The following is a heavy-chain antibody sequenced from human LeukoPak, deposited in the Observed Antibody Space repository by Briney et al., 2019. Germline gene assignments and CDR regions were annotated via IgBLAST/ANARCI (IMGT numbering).Heavy chain of an antibody. D-gene: IGHD2-21*02. V-gene: IGHV4-4*07. CDR1: GGSISSYY. CDR3: ARDYCGGDCYSRGNRPRGAFDI. J-gene: IGHJ3*02. Sequence: SETLSLTCTVSGGSISSYYWSWIRQPAGKGLEWIGRIYTSGSTNYNPSLKSRVTMSVDTSKNQFSLKLSSVTPADTAVYYCARDYCGGDCYSRGNRPRGAFDIWGQGTMVTVSS. CDR2: IYTSGST.